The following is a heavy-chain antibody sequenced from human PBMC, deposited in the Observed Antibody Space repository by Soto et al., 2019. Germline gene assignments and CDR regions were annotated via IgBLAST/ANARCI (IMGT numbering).Heavy chain of an antibody. V-gene: IGHV1-69*13. CDR2: IIPIFGTA. Sequence: SVKVSCKASGGTFSSYAISWVRQAPGQGLEWMGGIIPIFGTANYAQKFQGRVTITADESTSTAYMELSSLRSEDTAVYYRARRGITMVRGAAAPPFDYWGQGTLVTVSS. CDR3: ARRGITMVRGAAAPPFDY. J-gene: IGHJ4*02. D-gene: IGHD3-10*01. CDR1: GGTFSSYA.